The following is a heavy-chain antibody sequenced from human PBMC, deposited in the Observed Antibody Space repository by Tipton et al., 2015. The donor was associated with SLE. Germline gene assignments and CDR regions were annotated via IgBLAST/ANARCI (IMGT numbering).Heavy chain of an antibody. V-gene: IGHV3-23*01. CDR3: AKDRITMVRGVIGFGAFDI. J-gene: IGHJ3*02. CDR2: ISGSGGST. Sequence: SLRLSCAASGFTFSSYAMSWVRQAPGKGLEWVSAISGSGGSTYYADSVKGRFTISRDNSKNTLYLQMNSLRAEDTAVYYCAKDRITMVRGVIGFGAFDIWGQGTMVTVSS. D-gene: IGHD3-10*01. CDR1: GFTFSSYA.